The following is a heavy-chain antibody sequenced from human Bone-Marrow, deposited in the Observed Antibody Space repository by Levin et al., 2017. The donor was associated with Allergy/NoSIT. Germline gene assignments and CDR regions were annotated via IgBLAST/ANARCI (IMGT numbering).Heavy chain of an antibody. CDR2: INPSGGTT. Sequence: PVASVKVSCKASGYTFTSYYIHWVRQAPGQGLEWMGIINPSGGTTSYAPKFQGRVTMTRDTSTNTVYMEMSSLGSEDPAVYYCASESRHALGHALGLTTMVREPYGDWGQGTLVTVSS. D-gene: IGHD5-18*01. V-gene: IGHV1-46*01. CDR3: ASESRHALGHALGLTTMVREPYGD. J-gene: IGHJ4*02. CDR1: GYTFTSYY.